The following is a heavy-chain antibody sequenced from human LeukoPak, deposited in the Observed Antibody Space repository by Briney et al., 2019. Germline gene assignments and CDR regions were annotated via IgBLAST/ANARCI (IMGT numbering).Heavy chain of an antibody. V-gene: IGHV4-31*03. CDR1: GGSISSGGYY. Sequence: PSETLSLTCTVSGGSISSGGYYWSWIRQHPGKGLEWIGYIYYSGSTYYNPSLKSRVTISVDTSKNQFSLKLSSVTAADTAVYYCARSSKDSTRGYFQHWGQGTLVTVSS. CDR3: ARSSKDSTRGYFQH. D-gene: IGHD2-2*01. J-gene: IGHJ1*01. CDR2: IYYSGST.